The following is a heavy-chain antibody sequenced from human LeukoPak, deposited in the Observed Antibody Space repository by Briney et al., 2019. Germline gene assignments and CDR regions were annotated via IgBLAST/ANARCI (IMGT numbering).Heavy chain of an antibody. CDR3: AKDPFWSGYFGEIDY. D-gene: IGHD3-3*01. CDR2: IYSGGST. J-gene: IGHJ4*02. CDR1: GFTVSSNY. V-gene: IGHV3-53*01. Sequence: GGSLRLSCAASGFTVSSNYMSWVRQAPGKGLEWVSVIYSGGSTYYADSVKGRFTISRDNSKNTLYLQMNSLRAEDTAVYYCAKDPFWSGYFGEIDYWGQGTLVTVSS.